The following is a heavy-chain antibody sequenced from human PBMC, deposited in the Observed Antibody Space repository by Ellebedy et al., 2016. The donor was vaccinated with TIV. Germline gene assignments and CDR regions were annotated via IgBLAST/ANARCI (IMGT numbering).Heavy chain of an antibody. CDR2: IYYSGST. D-gene: IGHD1-26*01. V-gene: IGHV4-59*01. CDR1: GGSISSYY. Sequence: SETLSLXCTVSGGSISSYYWSWIRQPPGKGLEWIGYIYYSGSTNYNPSLKSRVTISVDTSKNQFSLKLSSVTAADTAVYYCARVEELGDVEYFQHWGQGTLVTVSS. J-gene: IGHJ1*01. CDR3: ARVEELGDVEYFQH.